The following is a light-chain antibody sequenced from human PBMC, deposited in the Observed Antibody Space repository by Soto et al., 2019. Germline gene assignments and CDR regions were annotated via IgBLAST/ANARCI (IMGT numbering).Light chain of an antibody. CDR1: QSIPGNF. CDR2: DVS. V-gene: IGKV3D-20*01. CDR3: HHLGPSPT. Sequence: EIVLTQSPATLSLSPGERATLSCGASQSIPGNFLAWYQHRRGLAPRLLIFDVSKRATGIPDRFSGSGSGSDFSLTISRLEPEDSAVYYCHHLGPSPTFGGGTKVEFK. J-gene: IGKJ4*01.